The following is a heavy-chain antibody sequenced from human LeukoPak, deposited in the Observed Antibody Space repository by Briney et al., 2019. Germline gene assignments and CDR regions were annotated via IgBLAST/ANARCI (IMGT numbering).Heavy chain of an antibody. CDR3: ARRMGSSGPDYGMDV. CDR2: IYYSGST. V-gene: IGHV4-59*08. D-gene: IGHD6-19*01. J-gene: IGHJ6*02. CDR1: GGSISSYY. Sequence: PSETLSLTCTVSGGSISSYYWSWIRQPPGKGLEWIGYIYYSGSTNYNPSLKSRVTISVDTSKNQFSLKLSSVTAADTAVYYCARRMGSSGPDYGMDVWGQGTTVTVSS.